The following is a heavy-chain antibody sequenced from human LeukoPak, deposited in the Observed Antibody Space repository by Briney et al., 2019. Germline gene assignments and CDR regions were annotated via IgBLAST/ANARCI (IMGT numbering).Heavy chain of an antibody. V-gene: IGHV4-30-4*08. Sequence: SETLSLTCTVSGGSISSGDYYWSWIRQPPGKGLEWIGYIYYSGSTYYNPSLKSRVTISVDTSKNQFSLKLSSVTAADTAVYYCASSYSSGWYYFDYWGQGTLVTLSS. J-gene: IGHJ4*02. CDR2: IYYSGST. D-gene: IGHD6-19*01. CDR1: GGSISSGDYY. CDR3: ASSYSSGWYYFDY.